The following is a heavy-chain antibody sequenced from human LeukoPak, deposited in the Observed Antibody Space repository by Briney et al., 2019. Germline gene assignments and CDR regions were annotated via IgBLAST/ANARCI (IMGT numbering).Heavy chain of an antibody. CDR3: ARGGYSRAPAHRGAFDI. CDR2: MKPNSGNT. CDR1: GYTFTSYD. J-gene: IGHJ3*02. Sequence: ASVKVSCKASGYTFTSYDINWVRQAPGQGLEWMGWMKPNSGNTGYAQKLQGRVTMTTDTSTSTAYMELSSLRSEDTAVYYCARGGYSRAPAHRGAFDIWGQGTMVTVSS. D-gene: IGHD6-13*01. V-gene: IGHV1-8*01.